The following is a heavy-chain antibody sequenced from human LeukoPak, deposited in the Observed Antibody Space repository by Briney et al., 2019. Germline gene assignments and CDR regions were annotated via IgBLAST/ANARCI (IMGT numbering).Heavy chain of an antibody. Sequence: GGSLRLSCAASGFNFNNAYTSWVRQAPGKGLEWVGRIEGEFNAATTQYAAPVNGRFTISRDESRNTLYLEMNYLKTEDTAVYYCATRGDYVGRVYWGQGTLVTVSS. CDR1: GFNFNNAY. J-gene: IGHJ4*02. CDR3: ATRGDYVGRVY. V-gene: IGHV3-15*04. D-gene: IGHD4-17*01. CDR2: IEGEFNAATT.